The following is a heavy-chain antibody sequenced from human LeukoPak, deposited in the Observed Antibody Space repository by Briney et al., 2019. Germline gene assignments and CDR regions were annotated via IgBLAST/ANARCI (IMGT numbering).Heavy chain of an antibody. J-gene: IGHJ6*03. Sequence: GGSLRLSCAASGFTFSSYWMHWVRQAPGKGLVWVSRINSDGSSTSYADSVKGRFTISRDNAKNTLYLQMNSLRAEDTAVYYCARARDGYNDYYMDVWGKGTTVTVSS. CDR3: ARARDGYNDYYMDV. V-gene: IGHV3-74*01. D-gene: IGHD5-24*01. CDR2: INSDGSST. CDR1: GFTFSSYW.